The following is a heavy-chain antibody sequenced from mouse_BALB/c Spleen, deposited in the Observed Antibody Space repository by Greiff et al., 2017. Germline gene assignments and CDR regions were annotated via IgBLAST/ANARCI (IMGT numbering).Heavy chain of an antibody. CDR1: GYTFTSYW. V-gene: IGHV1S81*02. D-gene: IGHD2-2*01. J-gene: IGHJ4*01. CDR3: ARRGYDVGYAMDY. CDR2: INPSNGRT. Sequence: QVQLKQPGAELVKPGASVKLSCKASGYTFTSYWMHWVKQRPGQGLEWIGEINPSNGRTNYNEKFKSKATLTVDKSSSTAYMQLSSLTSEDSAVYYCARRGYDVGYAMDYWGQGTSVTVSS.